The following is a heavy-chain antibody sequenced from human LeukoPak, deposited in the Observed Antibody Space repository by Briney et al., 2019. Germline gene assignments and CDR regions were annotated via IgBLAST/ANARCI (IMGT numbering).Heavy chain of an antibody. CDR1: GDSVSSHTAA. J-gene: IGHJ4*02. CDR3: ARDGWPAFDY. CDR2: TFYRSKWYN. V-gene: IGHV6-1*01. D-gene: IGHD2-15*01. Sequence: SQTLSLTCATSGDSVSSHTAAWNWIRQSPSRGLEWLGRTFYRSKWYNDYGESVKSRITINADTSKNQFSLHLNSVTPEDTAVYYCARDGWPAFDYWGQGTLVTVSS.